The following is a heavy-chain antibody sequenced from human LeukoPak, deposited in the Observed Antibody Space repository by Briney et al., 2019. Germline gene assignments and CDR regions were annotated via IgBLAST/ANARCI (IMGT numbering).Heavy chain of an antibody. CDR1: GYTFTNYA. J-gene: IGHJ5*02. D-gene: IGHD2/OR15-2a*01. V-gene: IGHV1-18*01. CDR2: VSAYSGNT. Sequence: ASVKVSCKVSGYTFTNYAVSWLRQAPGQTLEWMGWVSAYSGNTNYAQNFHDRLTMTTDTSTSTAYMELRSLTSEDTAVYYCAREGRLMSDTTVHPWGQGTLVTVSP. CDR3: AREGRLMSDTTVHP.